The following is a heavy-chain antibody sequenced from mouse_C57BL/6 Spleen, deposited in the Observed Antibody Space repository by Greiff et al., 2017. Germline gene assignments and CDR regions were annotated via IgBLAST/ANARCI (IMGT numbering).Heavy chain of an antibody. D-gene: IGHD1-1*01. V-gene: IGHV1-26*01. J-gene: IGHJ2*01. CDR1: GYTFTDYY. Sequence: EVQLQQSGPELVKPGASVKISCKASGYTFTDYYMNWVKQSHGKSLEWIGDINPNNGGTSYNQKFKGKATLTVDKSSSTAYMELRSLTSEDSAVYYCARSWITTVDYWGQGTTLTVSS. CDR3: ARSWITTVDY. CDR2: INPNNGGT.